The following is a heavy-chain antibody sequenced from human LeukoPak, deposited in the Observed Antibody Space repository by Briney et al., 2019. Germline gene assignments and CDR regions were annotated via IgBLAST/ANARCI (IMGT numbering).Heavy chain of an antibody. CDR1: NASIISSSYY. D-gene: IGHD3-22*01. V-gene: IGHV4-39*01. J-gene: IGHJ4*02. Sequence: SETLSLTCSVSNASIISSSYYWGWIRQPPGKGLEWIGSIYYRGRTYYNPSLKIRVTISADTSKNQFSLNLDSVTASDTAVYYCARQKILDDNYDSSGYYVDQWGQGSLVTVSS. CDR2: IYYRGRT. CDR3: ARQKILDDNYDSSGYYVDQ.